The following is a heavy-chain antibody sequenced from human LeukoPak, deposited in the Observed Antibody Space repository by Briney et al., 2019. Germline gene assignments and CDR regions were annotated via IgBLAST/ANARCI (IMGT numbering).Heavy chain of an antibody. D-gene: IGHD5-18*01. CDR3: ARALIRQLWSFDY. J-gene: IGHJ4*02. V-gene: IGHV3-30*04. CDR2: ISYDGSNK. Sequence: GGSLRLSCAASGFTFSSYAMHWVRQAPGKGLEWVAVISYDGSNKYYADSVKGRFTISRDNSKNTLYLQMNSLRAEDTAVYYCARALIRQLWSFDYWGQGTLVTVSS. CDR1: GFTFSSYA.